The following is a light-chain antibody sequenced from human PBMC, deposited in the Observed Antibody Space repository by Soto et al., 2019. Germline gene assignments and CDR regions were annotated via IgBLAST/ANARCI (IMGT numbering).Light chain of an antibody. CDR3: QQRNRWPPVYT. CDR2: DVS. V-gene: IGKV3-11*01. CDR1: QSTSSY. J-gene: IGKJ2*01. Sequence: EIVLTQSPATLSLSPGERATLSCKTSQSTSSYLAWYQHRPGQTPRLLIYDVSNRATGIPARFSGSGSGTDFTLTISSLVPEDFAVYYCQQRNRWPPVYTFGQGTKLEI.